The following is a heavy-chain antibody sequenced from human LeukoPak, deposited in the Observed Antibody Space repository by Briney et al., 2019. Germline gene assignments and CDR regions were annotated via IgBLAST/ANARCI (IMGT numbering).Heavy chain of an antibody. CDR2: ISYDGSNK. D-gene: IGHD5-18*01. CDR3: ARDGDTAMVRAFDY. CDR1: GFTFSSYA. V-gene: IGHV3-30-3*01. Sequence: GGSLRLSCAASGFTFSSYAMHWVRQAPGKGMEWVAVISYDGSNKYYADSVKGRFTISRDNSKNTLYLQMNSLRAEDTAVYYCARDGDTAMVRAFDYWGQGTLVTVSS. J-gene: IGHJ4*02.